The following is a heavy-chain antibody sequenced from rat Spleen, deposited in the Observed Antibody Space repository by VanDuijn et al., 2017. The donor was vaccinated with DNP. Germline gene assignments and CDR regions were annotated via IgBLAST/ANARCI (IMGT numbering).Heavy chain of an antibody. J-gene: IGHJ2*01. CDR3: AKEALRAPFDY. Sequence: EVQLVESGGGLVQPGNSLKLSCAASGFTFSDYAMAWVRQSPKKGLEWVAAIFYDDSSTYYRDSVKGRFTISRDDAKSTLYLQMESLRSEDTATYYCAKEALRAPFDYWGQGIIVTVSS. D-gene: IGHD3-1*01. CDR2: IFYDDSST. CDR1: GFTFSDYA. V-gene: IGHV5-17*01.